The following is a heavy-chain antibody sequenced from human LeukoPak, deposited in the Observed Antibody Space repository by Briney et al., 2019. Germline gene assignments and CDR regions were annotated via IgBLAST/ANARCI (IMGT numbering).Heavy chain of an antibody. Sequence: GGALKLSCVASSFTFINCWMCWVGQTPGGGVERVANIKEDVGGRHYADSVKGRFTITRDHAKNSLYLQINSLRDEDTAVYYCAAERRGSSYYDGKEAFDHWGQGTLVAVSS. CDR3: AAERRGSSYYDGKEAFDH. CDR2: IKEDVGGR. CDR1: SFTFINCW. J-gene: IGHJ4*02. D-gene: IGHD4-23*01. V-gene: IGHV3-7*01.